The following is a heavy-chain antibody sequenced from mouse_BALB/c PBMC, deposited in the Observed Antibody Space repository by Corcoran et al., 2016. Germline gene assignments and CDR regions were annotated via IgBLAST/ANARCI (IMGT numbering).Heavy chain of an antibody. Sequence: EVQLQQSGPELVKTGASVRISCKASGYTFTIYVMHWVKQKPGQGLEWIGYINPYNDGTKYNEKFKGKATLTSYKSSGTAYMELSSLTSEDSAVYYCARARADYWGQGTTLTVSS. CDR3: ARARADY. J-gene: IGHJ2*01. CDR1: GYTFTIYV. CDR2: INPYNDGT. D-gene: IGHD3-1*01. V-gene: IGHV1S136*01.